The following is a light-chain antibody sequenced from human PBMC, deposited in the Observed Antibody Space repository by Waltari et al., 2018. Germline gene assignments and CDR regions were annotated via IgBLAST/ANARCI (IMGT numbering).Light chain of an antibody. Sequence: EIVLTQSPATLPLSPGERATISCRASQSVSTYLAWYQQRPGQPPRLLIYDSSSRATGIPARFSGSGSETDFTLTISSLEPEDFAVYYCQQRYKWPLTFGGGSKVEI. CDR3: QQRYKWPLT. CDR1: QSVSTY. CDR2: DSS. V-gene: IGKV3-11*01. J-gene: IGKJ4*01.